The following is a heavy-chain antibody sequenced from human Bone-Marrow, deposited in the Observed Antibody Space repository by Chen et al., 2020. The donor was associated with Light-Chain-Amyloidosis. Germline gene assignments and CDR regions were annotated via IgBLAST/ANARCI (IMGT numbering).Heavy chain of an antibody. Sequence: VQPGGSLRLSCAASGFTFSIYWMHWVRQAPGKGLVWVSRINNDESTANYADSVKGRFTISRDNAKNTLYLQMNSLRAEDTAVYYCAKDLGPKGGYDYYWGQGTLVTVSS. V-gene: IGHV3-74*01. CDR3: AKDLGPKGGYDYY. CDR1: GFTFSIYW. D-gene: IGHD5-12*01. CDR2: INNDESTA. J-gene: IGHJ4*02.